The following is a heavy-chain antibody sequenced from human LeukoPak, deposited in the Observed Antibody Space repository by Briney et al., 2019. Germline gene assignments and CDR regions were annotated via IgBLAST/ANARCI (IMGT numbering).Heavy chain of an antibody. D-gene: IGHD3/OR15-3a*01. CDR2: IYYGGST. CDR3: ARVPYDHDLWRTDPILTSVYFDY. CDR1: GGSISSSSYY. Sequence: PSETLSLTCTVSGGSISSSSYYWGWIRQPPGKGLEWIGSIYYGGSTYYNPSLKSRVTISVDTSKNQFSLKLSSVTAADTAVYYCARVPYDHDLWRTDPILTSVYFDYWGQGTLVTVSS. J-gene: IGHJ4*02. V-gene: IGHV4-39*07.